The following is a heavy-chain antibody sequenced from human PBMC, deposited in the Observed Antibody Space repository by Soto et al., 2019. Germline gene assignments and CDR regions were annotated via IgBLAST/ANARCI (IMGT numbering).Heavy chain of an antibody. J-gene: IGHJ4*02. Sequence: QAQLQESGPGLVKPSQTLSLTCTVSGGSISSGDYYWSWIRQPPGKGLEWIGYIYYGGSTYYNPSLKSRVTISVDTSKNQFSLKLSSVTAADTAVYYCARWLGYGPHFDYWGQGTLVTVSS. CDR3: ARWLGYGPHFDY. CDR1: GGSISSGDYY. V-gene: IGHV4-30-4*01. CDR2: IYYGGST. D-gene: IGHD5-12*01.